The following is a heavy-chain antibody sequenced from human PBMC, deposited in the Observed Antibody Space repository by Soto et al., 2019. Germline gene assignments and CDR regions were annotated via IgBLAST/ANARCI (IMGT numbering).Heavy chain of an antibody. J-gene: IGHJ6*03. CDR3: ARGNYYGSGSYYSDYYYYMDV. CDR1: GYTFTGYC. V-gene: IGHV1-2*04. Sequence: ASVKVSCKASGYTFTGYCMHWVRQAPGQGLEWMGWINPNSGGTNYAQKFQGWVTMTRDTSISTAYMELSRLRSDDTAVYYCARGNYYGSGSYYSDYYYYMDVWGKGTTVTVSS. CDR2: INPNSGGT. D-gene: IGHD3-10*01.